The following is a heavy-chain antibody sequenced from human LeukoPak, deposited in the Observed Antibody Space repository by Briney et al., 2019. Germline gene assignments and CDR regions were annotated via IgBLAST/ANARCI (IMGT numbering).Heavy chain of an antibody. D-gene: IGHD3-10*01. V-gene: IGHV4-39*02. CDR1: GGSISSSSYY. Sequence: PSETLSLTCTVSGGSISSSSYYWGWIRQPPGQGLEWIGSIYYSGSTYYNPSLKSRVTISVDTSKNQFSLKLSSVTAADTAVYYCAREYYYASGSYLYWGQGTLVTVSS. J-gene: IGHJ4*02. CDR3: AREYYYASGSYLY. CDR2: IYYSGST.